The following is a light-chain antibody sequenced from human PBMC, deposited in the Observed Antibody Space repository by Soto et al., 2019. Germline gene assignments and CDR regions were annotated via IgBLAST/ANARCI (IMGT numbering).Light chain of an antibody. Sequence: EIVLTQSPGTLSLSPGERATLSCRASQSVSNNYLAWYQQKPGQAPRLLIYGASNRATGIPDKFRGSGSGTDFTLTISRMEPEDFAVYYCQRYGSSGTFGQGTKVEIK. CDR3: QRYGSSGT. CDR2: GAS. V-gene: IGKV3-20*01. CDR1: QSVSNNY. J-gene: IGKJ1*01.